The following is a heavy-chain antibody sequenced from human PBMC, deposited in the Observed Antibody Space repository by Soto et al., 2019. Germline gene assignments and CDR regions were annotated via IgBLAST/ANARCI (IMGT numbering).Heavy chain of an antibody. Sequence: EVQLVESGGGLVKTGGSLRLSCAASGFTFSSYSMNWVRQAPGKGLEWVSSISSSSSSIYYADSVKGRFTISRDNAKNSLYLQMKSLRAEDTAVYYCASSGYLPCWGQGTLVTVSS. CDR3: ASSGYLPC. V-gene: IGHV3-21*01. CDR1: GFTFSSYS. D-gene: IGHD5-12*01. CDR2: ISSSSSSI. J-gene: IGHJ4*02.